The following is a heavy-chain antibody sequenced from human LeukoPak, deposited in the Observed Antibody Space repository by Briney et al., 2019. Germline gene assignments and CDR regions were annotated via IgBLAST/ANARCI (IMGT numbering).Heavy chain of an antibody. CDR1: GYTFTMYD. Sequence: ASVKVSCKASGYTFTMYDITWVRQAPGQGLEWMGWISTSSGKTNYAQKVRGRVTMTTETSTTTAYMELRSLRSDDTAVYYCVRGGYSSGYGYWGQGTLVTVSS. CDR2: ISTSSGKT. V-gene: IGHV1-18*01. CDR3: VRGGYSSGYGY. J-gene: IGHJ4*02. D-gene: IGHD5-18*01.